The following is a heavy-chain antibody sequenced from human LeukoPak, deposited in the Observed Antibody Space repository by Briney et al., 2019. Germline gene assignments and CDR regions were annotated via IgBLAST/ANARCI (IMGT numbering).Heavy chain of an antibody. V-gene: IGHV4-34*01. J-gene: IGHJ4*02. Sequence: PSETLSLTCAVYGGSFSGYYWSWIRQPPGKGLEWIGEINHSGSTNYNPSLKSRVTISVDTSKNQFSLKLTSVTAADTAVYYCARHPYSSGWGLDYWGQGTLVTVSS. CDR3: ARHPYSSGWGLDY. CDR1: GGSFSGYY. D-gene: IGHD6-19*01. CDR2: INHSGST.